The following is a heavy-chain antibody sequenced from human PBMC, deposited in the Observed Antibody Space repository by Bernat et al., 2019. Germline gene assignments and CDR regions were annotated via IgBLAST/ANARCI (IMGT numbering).Heavy chain of an antibody. CDR1: GFTFSSYS. V-gene: IGHV3-21*01. D-gene: IGHD5-24*01. J-gene: IGHJ4*02. CDR2: ISSSSSYI. Sequence: EVQLVESGGGLVKPGGSLRLSCAASGFTFSSYSMNWVRQAPGKGLEWVSSISSSSSYIYSADSVKGRFTISRDNAKNSLYLQMNSLRAEDTAVYYCARATFTYYFDYWGQGTLVTVSS. CDR3: ARATFTYYFDY.